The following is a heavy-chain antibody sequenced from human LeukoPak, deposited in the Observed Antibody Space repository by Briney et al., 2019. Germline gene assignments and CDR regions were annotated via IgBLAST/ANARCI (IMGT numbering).Heavy chain of an antibody. D-gene: IGHD4-17*01. CDR1: GDSVSSNSAA. Sequence: SQTLSLTCAISGDSVSSNSAAWNWIRQSPSRGLEWLGRTYYRSKYYYDYAVSVKSRITINPDTSKNQFSLQLNSVTPEDTAVYYCARGQGDYGDYFRFDFWGQGTLVTVSS. CDR2: TYYRSKYYY. CDR3: ARGQGDYGDYFRFDF. J-gene: IGHJ4*02. V-gene: IGHV6-1*01.